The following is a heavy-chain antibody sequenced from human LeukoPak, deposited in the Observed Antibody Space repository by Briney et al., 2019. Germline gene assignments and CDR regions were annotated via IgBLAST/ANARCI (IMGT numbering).Heavy chain of an antibody. CDR3: ARVGRIAVAGTCWFDP. Sequence: SETLSLTCTVSGGSISSYYWSWIRQPPGKGLEWIGYIYYSGSTNYNPSLKSRVTISVDTSKNQFSLKLSSVTAADTAVYYCARVGRIAVAGTCWFDPWGQGTLVTVSS. V-gene: IGHV4-59*01. J-gene: IGHJ5*02. CDR2: IYYSGST. D-gene: IGHD6-19*01. CDR1: GGSISSYY.